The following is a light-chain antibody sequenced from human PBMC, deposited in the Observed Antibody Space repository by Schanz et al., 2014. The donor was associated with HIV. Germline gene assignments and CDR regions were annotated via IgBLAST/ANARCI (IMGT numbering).Light chain of an antibody. CDR3: GTWDSSLSAHVV. V-gene: IGLV1-51*01. CDR1: NSNIGNNY. Sequence: QSVLTQPPSVSAAPGQKVTISCSGSNSNIGNNYVSWYQQFPGTAPKLLIYDNNKRPSGIPDRFSGSKSGTSATLGITGLQTGDEADYYCGTWDSSLSAHVVFGGGTKPTVL. J-gene: IGLJ2*01. CDR2: DNN.